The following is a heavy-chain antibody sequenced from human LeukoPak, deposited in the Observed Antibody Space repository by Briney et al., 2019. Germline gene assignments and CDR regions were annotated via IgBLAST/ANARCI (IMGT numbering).Heavy chain of an antibody. Sequence: SETLSLTCGVSGGSVSSTNWWTWIRQPPGKGLEWIGEVHLDGRTNFNPSLKSRVTISVDTSKNQFSLKLSSVTAADTAVYYCARGDTAMVTYWYFDLWGRGTLVTVSS. J-gene: IGHJ2*01. CDR2: VHLDGRT. D-gene: IGHD5-18*01. V-gene: IGHV4-4*02. CDR3: ARGDTAMVTYWYFDL. CDR1: GGSVSSTNW.